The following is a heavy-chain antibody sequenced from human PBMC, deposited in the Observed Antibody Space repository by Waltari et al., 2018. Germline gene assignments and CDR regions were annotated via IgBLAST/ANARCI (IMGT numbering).Heavy chain of an antibody. CDR1: GFIFEASA. CDR3: VRDAFGNTIGGVFDY. V-gene: IGHV3-9*01. CDR2: ISWNSNNI. J-gene: IGHJ4*02. Sequence: VQLVESGGGLVQPGKTLRLSCVASGFIFEASAMHWVRQVPGKGLEWLSGISWNSNNIVYADSVKSRFTISRDNAENSLYRLMNNLRSDDTALYYCVRDAFGNTIGGVFDYWGQGTLLTVSS. D-gene: IGHD3-3*01.